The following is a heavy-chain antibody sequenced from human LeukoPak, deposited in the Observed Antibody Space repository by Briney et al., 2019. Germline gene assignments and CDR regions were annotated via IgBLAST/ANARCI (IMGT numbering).Heavy chain of an antibody. D-gene: IGHD4/OR15-4a*01. V-gene: IGHV3-23*01. CDR3: ARDPGAFPYFFDC. J-gene: IGHJ4*02. CDR2: ISGDGVSP. CDR1: GFTFNNYA. Sequence: GGSLRLSCAASGFTFNNYALTWVRQTPGKGLECVSAISGDGVSPYYADSVRGRFTISRDNSKNTLYLQMNSLRVEDTAVYSCARDPGAFPYFFDCWGQGTLVTVSS.